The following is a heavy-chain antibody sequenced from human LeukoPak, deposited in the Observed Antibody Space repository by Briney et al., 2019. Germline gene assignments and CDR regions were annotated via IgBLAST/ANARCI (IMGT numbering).Heavy chain of an antibody. V-gene: IGHV1-18*01. J-gene: IGHJ4*02. CDR2: ISAYNGNT. D-gene: IGHD6-13*01. Sequence: ASVNVSCKASGYTFTSYGISWVRQAPGQGLEWMGWISAYNGNTNYAQKLQGRVTMTTDTSTSTAYMELRSLRSDDTAVYYCARVKGIGSSWYYGVYYFDYWGQGTLVTVSS. CDR3: ARVKGIGSSWYYGVYYFDY. CDR1: GYTFTSYG.